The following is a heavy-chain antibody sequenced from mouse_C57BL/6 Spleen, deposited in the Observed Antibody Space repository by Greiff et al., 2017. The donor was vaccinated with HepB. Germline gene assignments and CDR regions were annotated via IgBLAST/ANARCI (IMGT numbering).Heavy chain of an antibody. D-gene: IGHD1-1*01. Sequence: ESGPGLVKPSQSLSLTCSVTGYSITSGYYWNWIRQFPGNKLEWMGYISYDGSNNYNPSLKNRISITRDTSKNQFFLKLNSVTTEDTATYYCARDRDYYGSSLFAYWGQGTLVTVSA. J-gene: IGHJ3*01. V-gene: IGHV3-6*01. CDR1: GYSITSGYY. CDR2: ISYDGSN. CDR3: ARDRDYYGSSLFAY.